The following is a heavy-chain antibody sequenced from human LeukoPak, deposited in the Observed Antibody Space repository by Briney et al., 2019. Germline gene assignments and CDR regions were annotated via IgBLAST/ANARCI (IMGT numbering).Heavy chain of an antibody. CDR3: ARGYGSGSYWSPPFDY. CDR1: GGSLSSYY. V-gene: IGHV4-59*01. J-gene: IGHJ4*02. D-gene: IGHD3-10*01. Sequence: SEALSLTCTVSGGSLSSYYWSWVRQPPGKGLGWVGYIYYSGSTNYNPSLMSRVTISVDTSKNQFSLKLSSVTAADTAVYYCARGYGSGSYWSPPFDYWGQGTLVTVSS. CDR2: IYYSGST.